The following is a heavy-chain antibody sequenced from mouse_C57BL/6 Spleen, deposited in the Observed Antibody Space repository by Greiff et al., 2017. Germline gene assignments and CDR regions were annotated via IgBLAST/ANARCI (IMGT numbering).Heavy chain of an antibody. Sequence: LQESGAELAKPGASVKLSCKASGYTFTSYWMHWVKQRPGQGLEWIGYINPSSGYTKYNQKFKDKATLTADKASSTAYMQLSCLTYEDAAVYYCGRDYSNPFAYWGQGTLVTVSA. D-gene: IGHD2-5*01. V-gene: IGHV1-7*01. CDR2: INPSSGYT. CDR1: GYTFTSYW. CDR3: GRDYSNPFAY. J-gene: IGHJ3*01.